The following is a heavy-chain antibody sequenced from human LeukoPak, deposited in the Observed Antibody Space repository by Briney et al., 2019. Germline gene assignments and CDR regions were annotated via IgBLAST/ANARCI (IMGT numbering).Heavy chain of an antibody. J-gene: IGHJ4*02. CDR3: AKVRRYSSGPQDY. V-gene: IGHV3-23*01. CDR1: GFTFSSYA. Sequence: GGSLRLSCTASGFTFSSYAMSWVRQAPGKGLEWVSAISGSGGSTYYADSVKGRFTISRDNSKNTQYLQMNSLRAEDTAVYYCAKVRRYSSGPQDYWGQGTLVTVSS. D-gene: IGHD6-19*01. CDR2: ISGSGGST.